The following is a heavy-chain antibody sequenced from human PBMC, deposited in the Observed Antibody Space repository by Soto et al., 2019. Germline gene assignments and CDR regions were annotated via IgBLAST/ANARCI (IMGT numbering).Heavy chain of an antibody. V-gene: IGHV1-69*06. CDR1: GGTFSSYA. D-gene: IGHD3-22*01. CDR3: ARLSYDSRGGEVQH. J-gene: IGHJ1*01. CDR2: IIHIFGTA. Sequence: QVQLVQSGAEVKKPGSSVKVSCKASGGTFSSYAISWVRQAPGQGLAWRGGIIHIFGTANYAQKFQGRVTITADKTTSTAYMELRSLTSEDTAEYYCARLSYDSRGGEVQHWGQGTPVTVSS.